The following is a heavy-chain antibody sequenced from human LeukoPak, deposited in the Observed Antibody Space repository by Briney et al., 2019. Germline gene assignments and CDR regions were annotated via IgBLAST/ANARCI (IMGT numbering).Heavy chain of an antibody. CDR3: ARDLYSGDCHDY. V-gene: IGHV3-74*01. CDR2: IDIPGSRT. CDR1: EFSVSSYW. Sequence: GWSLPHSLPSSEFSVSSYWMHWVRRAAGNDLVSVSRIDIPGSRTSYEDSVKGRLSISRDNAKNTLYLQMNSMRAEDTAVYYCARDLYSGDCHDYWGKGTQVTVSS. J-gene: IGHJ4*02. D-gene: IGHD1-26*01.